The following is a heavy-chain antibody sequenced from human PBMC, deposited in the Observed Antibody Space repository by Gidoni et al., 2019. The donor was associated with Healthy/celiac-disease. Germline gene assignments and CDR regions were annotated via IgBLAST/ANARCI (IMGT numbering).Heavy chain of an antibody. V-gene: IGHV4-4*02. Sequence: QVQLQESGPGLVKPSGTLSLTCAVPGSSISSSNWWSWVRQPPGKGLEWIGEIYRSWRTNYNPSLKGRVAISVDKSKNQFSLKVTSVTAADTAVYYCARGYGSGGSSDYFDYWGQGSLVTVSS. J-gene: IGHJ4*02. CDR1: GSSISSSNW. CDR3: ARGYGSGGSSDYFDY. D-gene: IGHD3-10*01. CDR2: IYRSWRT.